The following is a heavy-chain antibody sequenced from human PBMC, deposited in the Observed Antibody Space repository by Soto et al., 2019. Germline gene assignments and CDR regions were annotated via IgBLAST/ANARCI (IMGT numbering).Heavy chain of an antibody. CDR1: GYDFSTHW. CDR3: SRIVTDAGFWDYFDY. J-gene: IGHJ4*02. Sequence: GESLKISCKASGYDFSTHWIGWVRHMPGKGLQWMAIIYPSDSDTKYSPSFQGHVTISVDKSISTAYLQWSGLQASDSAKYYCSRIVTDAGFWDYFDYWGPGTLVTVSS. CDR2: IYPSDSDT. D-gene: IGHD3-16*01. V-gene: IGHV5-51*01.